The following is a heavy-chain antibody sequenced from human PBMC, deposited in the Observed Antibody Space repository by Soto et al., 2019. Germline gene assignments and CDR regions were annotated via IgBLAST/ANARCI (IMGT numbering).Heavy chain of an antibody. V-gene: IGHV3-48*03. CDR2: ISTRGTTI. CDR1: GFNFNIYG. D-gene: IGHD6-19*01. J-gene: IGHJ4*02. Sequence: QLVESGGGLVQPGGSLRLSCSASGFNFNIYGMTWVRQAPGKGLEWISDISTRGTTIHYADSVRDRFTISRDNAKNTLYLQMNSLRAEDTAVYYCARDSGWASDYWGQGALVTVSS. CDR3: ARDSGWASDY.